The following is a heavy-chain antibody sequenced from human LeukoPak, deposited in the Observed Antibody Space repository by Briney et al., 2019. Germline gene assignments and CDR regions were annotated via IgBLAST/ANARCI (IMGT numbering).Heavy chain of an antibody. D-gene: IGHD3-22*01. J-gene: IGHJ6*02. V-gene: IGHV4-59*01. Sequence: PSETLSLTCTVSGGSISSYYWSWIRQPPGKGLEWIGYIYYSGSTNYNPSLKSRVTISVDTSKNQFSLKLSSVTAADTAVYYCARGGSGYYYPPSYGMDVWGQGTTVTVSS. CDR2: IYYSGST. CDR3: ARGGSGYYYPPSYGMDV. CDR1: GGSISSYY.